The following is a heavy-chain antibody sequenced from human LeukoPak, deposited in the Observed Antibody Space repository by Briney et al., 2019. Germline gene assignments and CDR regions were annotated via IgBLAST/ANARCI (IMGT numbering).Heavy chain of an antibody. V-gene: IGHV3-33*01. Sequence: GGSLRLSCAASGFTFSSYGMHWVRQAPGKGLEWVAVIWYDGSNKYYADSVKGRSTISRDNSKNTLYLQMNSLRAEDTAVYYCARDRGSGRRLDYWGQGTLVTVSS. D-gene: IGHD1-26*01. CDR3: ARDRGSGRRLDY. CDR2: IWYDGSNK. CDR1: GFTFSSYG. J-gene: IGHJ4*02.